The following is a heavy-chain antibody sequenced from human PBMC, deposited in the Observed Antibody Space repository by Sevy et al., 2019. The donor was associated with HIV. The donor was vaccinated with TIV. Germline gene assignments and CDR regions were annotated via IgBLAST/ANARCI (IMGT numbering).Heavy chain of an antibody. CDR2: ISAYNGNT. J-gene: IGHJ4*02. V-gene: IGHV1-18*01. CDR3: ARGASRLAPDY. D-gene: IGHD3-9*01. CDR1: DYTFTSFY. Sequence: ASVKVSCKASDYTFTSFYINWVRQAPGQGLEWMGWISAYNGNTNYPQNFQGRVTMTTDTSTSTAYMELRSLRSDDTAVYYCARGASRLAPDYWGQGTLVTVSS.